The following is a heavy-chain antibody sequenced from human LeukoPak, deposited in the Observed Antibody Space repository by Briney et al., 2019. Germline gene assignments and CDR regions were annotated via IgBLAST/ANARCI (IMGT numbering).Heavy chain of an antibody. CDR3: ARVAIEGCSGGSCLSIYFDY. Sequence: GGSLRLSCAASGLTVSRNYMSWVRQAPGKGLESVSVIYSGGSTYYAESVRGRFTISRDNSKNTLYLQMNSLRVEDTAVYYCARVAIEGCSGGSCLSIYFDYWGQGTLVTVSS. CDR2: IYSGGST. CDR1: GLTVSRNY. J-gene: IGHJ4*02. V-gene: IGHV3-53*01. D-gene: IGHD2-15*01.